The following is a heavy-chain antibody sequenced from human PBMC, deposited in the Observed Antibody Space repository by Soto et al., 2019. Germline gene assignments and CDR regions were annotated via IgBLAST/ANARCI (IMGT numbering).Heavy chain of an antibody. J-gene: IGHJ4*02. CDR3: ATTVLVVYPDWHRLDY. CDR1: GGSISSSSYY. Sequence: QLQLQESGPGLVKPSETLSLTCTVSGGSISSSSYYWGWIRQPPGKGLEWIGSIYYSGSTYYNPSLTSRVTISEDTSKNQFSLKLSSVTAADTAVYYCATTVLVVYPDWHRLDYWGQGTLVTVSS. V-gene: IGHV4-39*01. D-gene: IGHD2-8*01. CDR2: IYYSGST.